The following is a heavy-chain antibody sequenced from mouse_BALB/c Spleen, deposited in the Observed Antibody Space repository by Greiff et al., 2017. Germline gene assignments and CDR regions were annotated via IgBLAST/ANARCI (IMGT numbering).Heavy chain of an antibody. V-gene: IGHV3-6*02. J-gene: IGHJ2*01. Sequence: DVQLQESGPGLVKPSQSLSLTCSVTGYSITSGYYWNWIRQFPGNKLEWMGYISYDGSNNYNPSLKNRISITRDTSKNQFFLKLNSVTTEDTATYYCARGRWLLPVDYWGQGTTLTVSS. D-gene: IGHD2-3*01. CDR3: ARGRWLLPVDY. CDR1: GYSITSGYY. CDR2: ISYDGSN.